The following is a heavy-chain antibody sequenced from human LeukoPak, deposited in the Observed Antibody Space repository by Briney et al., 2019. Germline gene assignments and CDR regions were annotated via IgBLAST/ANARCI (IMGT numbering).Heavy chain of an antibody. CDR2: ISHSGATT. V-gene: IGHV3-23*01. J-gene: IGHJ2*01. CDR1: GFTFSSYA. Sequence: GGSLRLSCAASGFTFSSYAMNWVRQAPGKGLEWVSTISHSGATTYYADSVKGRFTISRDNAKNSLYLQMNSLRAEDTAVYYCARERSPKYFNLWGRGTLVTVSS. CDR3: ARERSPKYFNL. D-gene: IGHD1-1*01.